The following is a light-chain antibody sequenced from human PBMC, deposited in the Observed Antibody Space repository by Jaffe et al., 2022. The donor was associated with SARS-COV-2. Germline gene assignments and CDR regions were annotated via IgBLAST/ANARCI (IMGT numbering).Light chain of an antibody. CDR3: VLYMGSGIWV. CDR2: STN. J-gene: IGLJ3*02. V-gene: IGLV8-61*01. CDR1: SGSVSTTYL. Sequence: QTVVTQEPSFSVSPGGTVTLTCGLSSGSVSTTYLPSWYQQTPGQTPRTLIYSTNTRSSGVPDRFSGSILGNKAALTITGAQADDESDYYCVLYMGSGIWVFGGGTKLTVL.